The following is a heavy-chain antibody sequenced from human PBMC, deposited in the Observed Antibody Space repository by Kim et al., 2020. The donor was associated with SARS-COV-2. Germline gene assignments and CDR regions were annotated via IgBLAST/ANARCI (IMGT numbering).Heavy chain of an antibody. Sequence: SETLSLTCTVSGGSISSYYWSWIRQPPGKGLEWIGYIYYSGSTNYNPSLKSRVTISVDTSKNQFSLKLSSVTAADTAVYYCAREWAGSYGRKGHFDYWGQGTLVTVSS. CDR2: IYYSGST. CDR1: GGSISSYY. CDR3: AREWAGSYGRKGHFDY. D-gene: IGHD1-26*01. V-gene: IGHV4-59*01. J-gene: IGHJ4*02.